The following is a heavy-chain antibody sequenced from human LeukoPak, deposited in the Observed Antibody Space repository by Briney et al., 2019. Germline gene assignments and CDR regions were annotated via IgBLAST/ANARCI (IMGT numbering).Heavy chain of an antibody. CDR2: ISSSSSYI. V-gene: IGHV3-21*01. CDR3: ARDRGYSYEFDY. J-gene: IGHJ4*02. Sequence: GGSLRLSCAASGFTFSSYSMNWVRQAPGKGLEWVSSISSSSSYIYYADSVKGRFTISRDNAKNSLYLQMNSMRAEDTVVYYCARDRGYSYEFDYWGQGTLVTVSS. CDR1: GFTFSSYS. D-gene: IGHD5-18*01.